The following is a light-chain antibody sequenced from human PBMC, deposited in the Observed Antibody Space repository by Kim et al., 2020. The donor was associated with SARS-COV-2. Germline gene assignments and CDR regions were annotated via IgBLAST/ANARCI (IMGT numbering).Light chain of an antibody. Sequence: QLVLTQSPSASASLGASVKLTCTLSSGHSSYAIAWHQQQPEKGPRYLMKLNSDGSHSKGDGIPDRFSRSSSGAERYLTISSLQSEDEADYYCQTWGTGIVFGGGTQLTVL. V-gene: IGLV4-69*01. CDR1: SGHSSYA. J-gene: IGLJ3*02. CDR3: QTWGTGIV. CDR2: LNSDGSH.